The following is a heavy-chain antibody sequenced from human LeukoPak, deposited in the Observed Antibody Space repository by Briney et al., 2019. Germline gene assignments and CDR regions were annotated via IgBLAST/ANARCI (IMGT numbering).Heavy chain of an antibody. CDR1: GYTLTELS. Sequence: ASVKVSCKVSGYTLTELSMHWVRQAPGKGLEWMGGFDPEDGETIYAQKFQGRVTMTEDTSTDTAYMELSSLRSEDTAVYYCATVRYYYDSSGYLQDYWGRGTLVTVSS. CDR2: FDPEDGET. J-gene: IGHJ4*02. D-gene: IGHD3-22*01. V-gene: IGHV1-24*01. CDR3: ATVRYYYDSSGYLQDY.